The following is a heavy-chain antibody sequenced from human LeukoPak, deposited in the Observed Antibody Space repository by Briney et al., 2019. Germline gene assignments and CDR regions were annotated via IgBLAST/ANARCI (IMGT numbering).Heavy chain of an antibody. CDR3: ASDPPYTSSSAW. Sequence: ASVTVSCKASGFTFTSTAVQWVRQARGQRLEWIGWILVGSGNTNYAQMFQERVTLTWDVSTSTAYMVLSSLRSGDTAIYYCASDPPYTSSSAWWGQGTLVTVSS. V-gene: IGHV1-58*01. J-gene: IGHJ4*02. D-gene: IGHD2-2*01. CDR1: GFTFTSTA. CDR2: ILVGSGNT.